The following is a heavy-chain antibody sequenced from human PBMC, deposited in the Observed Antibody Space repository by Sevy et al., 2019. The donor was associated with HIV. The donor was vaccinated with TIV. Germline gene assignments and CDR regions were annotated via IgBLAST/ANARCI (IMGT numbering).Heavy chain of an antibody. V-gene: IGHV3-72*01. J-gene: IGHJ6*02. CDR3: VTTTVTTNYYYGMDV. CDR2: TRNKANSYTT. D-gene: IGHD4-17*01. Sequence: GESLKISCAASGFTFSDHYMDWVRQAPGKGLEWVGRTRNKANSYTTEYAASVKGRFTISRDDSKNSLYLQMNSLKTEDTAVYYCVTTTVTTNYYYGMDVWGQGTTVTVSS. CDR1: GFTFSDHY.